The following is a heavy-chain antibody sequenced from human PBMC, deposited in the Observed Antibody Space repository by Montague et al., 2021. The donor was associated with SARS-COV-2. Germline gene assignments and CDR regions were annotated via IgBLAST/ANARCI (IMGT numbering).Heavy chain of an antibody. J-gene: IGHJ4*03. CDR1: GGSFSGYD. CDR3: ARGRVEITMIAVVCTGGIYYYDY. Sequence: SETLSLTCAVYGGSFSGYDWSWIRQSPGKGLEWIGEIDHSGSTKYNPSLKGRLTLSVDTSKNQFSLKLSSVTAADTAVYYCARGRVEITMIAVVCTGGIYYYDYWGRGTLVTVSS. CDR2: IDHSGST. D-gene: IGHD3-22*01. V-gene: IGHV4-34*01.